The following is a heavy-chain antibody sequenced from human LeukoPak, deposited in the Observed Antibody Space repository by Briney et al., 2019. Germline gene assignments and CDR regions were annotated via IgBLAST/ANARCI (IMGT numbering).Heavy chain of an antibody. D-gene: IGHD2-21*01. CDR3: ASFGDIDAFDI. V-gene: IGHV4-39*01. CDR2: IYYSGST. Sequence: REWIGSIYYSGSTYYNPSLKSRVTISVDTSKNQFSLKLSSVTAADTAVYYCASFGDIDAFDIWGQGTMVTVSS. J-gene: IGHJ3*02.